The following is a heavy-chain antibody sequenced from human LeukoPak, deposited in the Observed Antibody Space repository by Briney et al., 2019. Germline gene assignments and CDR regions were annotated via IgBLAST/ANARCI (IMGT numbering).Heavy chain of an antibody. CDR3: ARVGPLTYYYDSSGYFTDYYYGMDV. V-gene: IGHV1-46*01. CDR1: GYTFTSYY. D-gene: IGHD3-22*01. J-gene: IGHJ6*02. Sequence: GASVKVSCKASGYTFTSYYIHWVRQAPGQGLEWMGIINPSGGSTSYAQKFQGWVTMTRDTSISTAYMELSRLRSDDTAVYYCARVGPLTYYYDSSGYFTDYYYGMDVWGQGTTVTVSS. CDR2: INPSGGST.